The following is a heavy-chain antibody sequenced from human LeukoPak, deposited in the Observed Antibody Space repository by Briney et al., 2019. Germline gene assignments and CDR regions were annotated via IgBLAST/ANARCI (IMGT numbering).Heavy chain of an antibody. CDR1: GFSVSSNY. CDR3: ARGGDTAMAKWDFDY. D-gene: IGHD5-18*01. CDR2: IYSGGST. V-gene: IGHV3-53*01. Sequence: GGSLRLSCAASGFSVSSNYMSWVRQAPGKGLEWVSVIYSGGSTYYADSVKGRFTISRDNSKNTLYLQMNSLRAEDTAVYYCARGGDTAMAKWDFDYWGQGTLVTVSS. J-gene: IGHJ4*02.